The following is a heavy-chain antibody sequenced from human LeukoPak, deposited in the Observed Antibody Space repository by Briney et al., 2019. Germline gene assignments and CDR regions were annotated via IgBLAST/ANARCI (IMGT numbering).Heavy chain of an antibody. CDR3: ARNYYYDSSGYYYDAFDI. CDR1: GGSISSGGYY. J-gene: IGHJ3*02. Sequence: SETLSLTCTVSGGSISSGGYYWSWIRQHPGKGLEWIGYIYYSGSTYYNPSLKSRVTISVDTSKNQFSLKLSSVTAADTAVYYCARNYYYDSSGYYYDAFDIWGQGTMVTVSS. CDR2: IYYSGST. V-gene: IGHV4-31*03. D-gene: IGHD3-22*01.